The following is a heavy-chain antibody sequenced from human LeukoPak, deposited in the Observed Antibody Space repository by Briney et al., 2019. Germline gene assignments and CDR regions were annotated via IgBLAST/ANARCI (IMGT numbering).Heavy chain of an antibody. Sequence: PSETLSLTCTVSGGSISSYYWSWIRQPPGKGLEWIGYIYYSGSTNYNPSLKSRVTISVDTSKNQFSLKLSSVTAADTAVYYCARGWYSSSSGDYWGQGTLVTVSS. V-gene: IGHV4-59*01. CDR2: IYYSGST. D-gene: IGHD6-6*01. J-gene: IGHJ4*02. CDR3: ARGWYSSSSGDY. CDR1: GGSISSYY.